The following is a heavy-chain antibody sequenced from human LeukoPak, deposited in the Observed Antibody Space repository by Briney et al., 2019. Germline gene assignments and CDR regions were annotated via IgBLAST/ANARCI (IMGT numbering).Heavy chain of an antibody. Sequence: SETPSLTCTVSGGSISSYYWSWIRQPPGKGLEWIGYIYYSGSTNYNPSLKSRVTISVDTSKNQFSLKLSSVTAADTAVYYCARGRLHLQKYYYYMDVWGKGTTVTVSS. CDR3: ARGRLHLQKYYYYMDV. J-gene: IGHJ6*03. V-gene: IGHV4-59*01. CDR2: IYYSGST. CDR1: GGSISSYY. D-gene: IGHD4-11*01.